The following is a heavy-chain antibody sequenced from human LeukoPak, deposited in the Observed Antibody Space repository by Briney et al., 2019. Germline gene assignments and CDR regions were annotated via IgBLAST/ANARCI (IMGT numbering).Heavy chain of an antibody. J-gene: IGHJ4*02. D-gene: IGHD3-22*01. CDR1: GDSISGYY. V-gene: IGHV4-4*09. CDR2: IHSSGST. CDR3: ARGYFDSRHSSNPFDY. Sequence: SETLSLTCTVSGDSISGYYWSWIRQTPEKGLEWIGCIHSSGSTIYNPSLKSRVTISVDTSKKQFSLRLTSVTAADTAVYFCARGYFDSRHSSNPFDYWCQGALVTVSS.